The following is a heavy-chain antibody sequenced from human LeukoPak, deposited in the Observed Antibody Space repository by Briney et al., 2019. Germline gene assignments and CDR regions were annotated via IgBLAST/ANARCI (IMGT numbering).Heavy chain of an antibody. CDR2: IYYSGST. CDR1: GGSISSYY. J-gene: IGHJ4*02. Sequence: SETLSLTCTVSGGSISSYYWSWIRQPPGKGLEWIGYIYYSGSTNYNPSLKSRVTISVGTSKNQFSLKLSSVTAADTAVYYCARAGRGYYYDSSGYLDYWGQGTLVTVSS. V-gene: IGHV4-59*01. CDR3: ARAGRGYYYDSSGYLDY. D-gene: IGHD3-22*01.